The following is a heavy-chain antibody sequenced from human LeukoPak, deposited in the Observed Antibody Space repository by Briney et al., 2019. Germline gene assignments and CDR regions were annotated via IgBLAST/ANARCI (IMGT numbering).Heavy chain of an antibody. J-gene: IGHJ4*02. D-gene: IGHD2-2*01. CDR3: AKDHDALVPAAQFDY. CDR1: GFTFSSYA. Sequence: GGSLRLSCAASGFTFSSYAMSWVRQAPGKGLEWVSTISGSDGRTYYADSVKGRFTISRDNSNNTLSLQMTSLRAGDTAVYYCAKDHDALVPAAQFDYWGQGTLVTVSS. V-gene: IGHV3-23*01. CDR2: ISGSDGRT.